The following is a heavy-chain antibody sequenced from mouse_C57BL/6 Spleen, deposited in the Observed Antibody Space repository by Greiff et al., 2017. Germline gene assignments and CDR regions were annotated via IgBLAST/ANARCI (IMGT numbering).Heavy chain of an antibody. D-gene: IGHD2-4*01. CDR2: IYPRSGNT. Sequence: QVQLQQSGAELARPGASVKLSCKASGYTFTSYGISWVKQRTGQGLEWIGEIYPRSGNTYYNEKFKGKATLTADKSSSTAYMELRSLTSEDSAVYFCANDYDEFAYWGQGTLVTVSA. CDR1: GYTFTSYG. J-gene: IGHJ3*01. V-gene: IGHV1-81*01. CDR3: ANDYDEFAY.